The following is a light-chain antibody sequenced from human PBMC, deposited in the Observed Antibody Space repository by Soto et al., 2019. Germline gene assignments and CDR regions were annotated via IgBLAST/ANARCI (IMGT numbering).Light chain of an antibody. CDR3: LQLNRYPLT. CDR2: SAS. J-gene: IGKJ4*01. Sequence: DIQLTQSPSFLSASVGDRVTITCRASQPISNYLAWYQQKPGKAPELLIYSASTLQSGVPSRFSGSGSWTEFSLTIRALQPGDFATYYCLQLNRYPLTFGGGTKVDI. V-gene: IGKV1-9*01. CDR1: QPISNY.